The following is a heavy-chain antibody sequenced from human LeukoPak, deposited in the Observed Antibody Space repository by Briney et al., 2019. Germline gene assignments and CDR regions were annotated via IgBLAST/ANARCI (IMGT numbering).Heavy chain of an antibody. J-gene: IGHJ3*02. Sequence: PGGSLRLSCAASGFTFSSYSMNWVRQAPGKGLEWVSSISSSSSYIYYADSVKGRFTISRDNAKNSLYLQMNSLRAEDTAVYYCARDRVASGYAFDIWGQGTMVTVSS. CDR3: ARDRVASGYAFDI. CDR1: GFTFSSYS. V-gene: IGHV3-21*01. CDR2: ISSSSSYI. D-gene: IGHD3-10*01.